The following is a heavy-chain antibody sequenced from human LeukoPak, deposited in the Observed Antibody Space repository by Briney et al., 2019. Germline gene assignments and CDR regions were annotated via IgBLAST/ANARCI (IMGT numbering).Heavy chain of an antibody. CDR1: GYSFTSYW. J-gene: IGHJ5*02. Sequence: GESLKISCKGSGYSFTSYWIGWVRQMPGKGLEWMGIIYPGDSDTRYSPSFQGQVTTSADKSISTAYLQWSSLKASDTAMYYCAVQYCSSTSCYSGFDPWGQGTLVTVSS. D-gene: IGHD2-2*01. V-gene: IGHV5-51*01. CDR3: AVQYCSSTSCYSGFDP. CDR2: IYPGDSDT.